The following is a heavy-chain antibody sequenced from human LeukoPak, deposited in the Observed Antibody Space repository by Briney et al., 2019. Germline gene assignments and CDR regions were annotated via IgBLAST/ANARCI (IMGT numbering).Heavy chain of an antibody. J-gene: IGHJ4*02. V-gene: IGHV3-7*01. D-gene: IGHD5-24*01. CDR1: EFTFSTHW. Sequence: GGSLRLSCEASEFTFSTHWMSWVRQAPGKGLEWVASINPDGSQKYYLDSVKGRFTISRDNTKNSLYLQMYSLGAEDTAVYYCARLLGTATTYDYWGQGTLATVSS. CDR3: ARLLGTATTYDY. CDR2: INPDGSQK.